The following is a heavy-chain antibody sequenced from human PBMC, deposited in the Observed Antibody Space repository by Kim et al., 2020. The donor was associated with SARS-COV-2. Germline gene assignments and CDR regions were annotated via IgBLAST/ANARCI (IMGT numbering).Heavy chain of an antibody. CDR3: ARQNSQAYCGGDCYRKVTYYYYGMDV. J-gene: IGHJ6*02. V-gene: IGHV5-51*01. D-gene: IGHD2-21*02. CDR2: IYPGDSDT. CDR1: GYSFTSYW. Sequence: GESLKISCKGSGYSFTSYWIGWVRQMPGKGLEWMGIIYPGDSDTRYSPSFQGQVTISADKSISTAYLQWSSLKASDTAMYYCARQNSQAYCGGDCYRKVTYYYYGMDVWGQGTTVTVSS.